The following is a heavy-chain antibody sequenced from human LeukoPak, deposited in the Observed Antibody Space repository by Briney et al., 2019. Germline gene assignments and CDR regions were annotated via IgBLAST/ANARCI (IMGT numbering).Heavy chain of an antibody. CDR2: ISSSRGYI. J-gene: IGHJ4*02. CDR1: GFTFSSYS. Sequence: GGSLRLSCAASGFTFSSYSMNWVRQAPGKGLEWVSSISSSRGYIYYADSVKGRFTISRDNAKNSLYLQMNSLRAEDTAVYYCARDSGTSYSSGWYDYWGQGTLVTVSS. D-gene: IGHD6-19*01. V-gene: IGHV3-21*01. CDR3: ARDSGTSYSSGWYDY.